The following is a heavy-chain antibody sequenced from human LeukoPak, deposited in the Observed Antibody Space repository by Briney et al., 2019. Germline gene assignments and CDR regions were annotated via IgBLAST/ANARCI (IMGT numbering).Heavy chain of an antibody. CDR3: AKDVITIFGGRGIGYFDY. D-gene: IGHD3-3*01. V-gene: IGHV3-23*01. J-gene: IGHJ4*02. Sequence: PGGSLRLSCAASGFSFSRYGMTWVRQAPGKGLDWVSYITYSSDSIYYADSVKGRFTISRDNSRNTLYLQMSSLRAEDTAVYYCAKDVITIFGGRGIGYFDYWGQGTLVTVSS. CDR1: GFSFSRYG. CDR2: ITYSSDSI.